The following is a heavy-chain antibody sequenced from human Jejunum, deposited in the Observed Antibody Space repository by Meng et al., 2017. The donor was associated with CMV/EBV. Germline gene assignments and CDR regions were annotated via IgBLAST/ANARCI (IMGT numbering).Heavy chain of an antibody. CDR3: ARVLLGYGGNPAF. V-gene: IGHV1-18*01. CDR2: ISAYNGNP. D-gene: IGHD4-23*01. Sequence: CKASGYTFTTFGFSWVRQAPGQGLEWMGWISAYNGNPNYAQKFQGRVTMTTDTSTTTAYMELRNLKSDDTAVYYCARVLLGYGGNPAFWGQGTLVTVSS. CDR1: GYTFTTFG. J-gene: IGHJ4*02.